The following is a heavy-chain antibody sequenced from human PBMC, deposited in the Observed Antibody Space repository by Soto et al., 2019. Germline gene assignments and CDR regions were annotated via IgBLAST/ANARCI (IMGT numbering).Heavy chain of an antibody. Sequence: QPGGSLRLSCAASGFTFSSYAMSWVRQAPGKGLEWVSAISGSGGSTYYADSVKGRFTISRDNSKNTLYLQMNSLRAEDTAVYYCAKDQRVVRGVIRSDFDYWGQGTLVTVSS. CDR2: ISGSGGST. CDR3: AKDQRVVRGVIRSDFDY. V-gene: IGHV3-23*01. D-gene: IGHD3-10*01. J-gene: IGHJ4*02. CDR1: GFTFSSYA.